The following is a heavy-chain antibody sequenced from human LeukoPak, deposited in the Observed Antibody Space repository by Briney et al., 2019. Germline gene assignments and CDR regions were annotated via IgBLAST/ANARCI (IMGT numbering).Heavy chain of an antibody. CDR1: GFTFSGSA. V-gene: IGHV3-73*01. CDR2: IRSKGNSYAT. CDR3: TRLGGGGDSLYYYYGIDV. J-gene: IGHJ6*02. D-gene: IGHD2-21*02. Sequence: GGSLRLSCAASGFTFSGSAMHWVRQASGKGLEWVGGIRSKGNSYATAYAASGRGRLVISKHDSKQKAYLQINSLKTEDTPVYYCTRLGGGGDSLYYYYGIDVWGQGTTVTVSS.